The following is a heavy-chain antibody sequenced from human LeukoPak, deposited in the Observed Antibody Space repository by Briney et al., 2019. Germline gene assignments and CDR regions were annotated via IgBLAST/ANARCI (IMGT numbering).Heavy chain of an antibody. CDR2: ISSSSSTI. CDR3: ARDLGY. V-gene: IGHV3-48*04. Sequence: QTGGSLRLSCAASGFTFSSYSMNWVRQAPGKGLEWVSYISSSSSTIYYADSVKGRFTISRDNAKNSLYLQMNSLRAEDTAVYYCARDLGYWGQGTLVTVSS. CDR1: GFTFSSYS. J-gene: IGHJ4*02.